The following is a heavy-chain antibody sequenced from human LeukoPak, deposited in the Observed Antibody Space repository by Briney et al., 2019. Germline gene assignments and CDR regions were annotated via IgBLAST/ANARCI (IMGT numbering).Heavy chain of an antibody. CDR2: INPSGGST. CDR3: ARVSSGYEGSDY. CDR1: GYTFTSYY. Sequence: GASVKVSCKASGYTFTSYYMHWVRQAPGQGLEWMGIINPSGGSTTYAQKFQGRVTMTRDTSTSTVHMELSSLRSEDTAMYYCARVSSGYEGSDYWGQGTLVTVSS. J-gene: IGHJ4*02. V-gene: IGHV1-46*01. D-gene: IGHD5-12*01.